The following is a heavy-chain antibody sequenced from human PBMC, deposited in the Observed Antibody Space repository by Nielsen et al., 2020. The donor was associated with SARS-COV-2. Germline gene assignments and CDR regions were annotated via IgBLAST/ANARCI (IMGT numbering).Heavy chain of an antibody. CDR3: ARGRDTTTNSYLDV. CDR2: ILHSGFT. Sequence: SETLSLTCAISGGSLTEHDWNWIRQPPGRGLEWLGEILHSGFTNNNPSLTTRLIISSDKSKNQFSRRLRSVTAADTAIYYCARGRDTTTNSYLDVWGQGTTVTVSS. J-gene: IGHJ6*02. CDR1: GGSLTEHD. D-gene: IGHD4-17*01. V-gene: IGHV4-34*01.